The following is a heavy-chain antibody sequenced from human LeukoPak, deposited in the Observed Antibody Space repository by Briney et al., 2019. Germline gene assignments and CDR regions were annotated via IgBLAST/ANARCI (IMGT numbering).Heavy chain of an antibody. CDR2: ISYDGSNK. J-gene: IGHJ4*02. CDR3: AKDLGGRKNYFDY. CDR1: GFTFSSYA. V-gene: IGHV3-30*18. Sequence: PGGSLRLSCAASGFTFSSYAMHWVRQAPGKGLEWVAVISYDGSNKYYADSVKGRFTISRDNSKNTLYLQMNSLRAEDTAVYYCAKDLGGRKNYFDYWGQGTLVTVSS. D-gene: IGHD3-16*01.